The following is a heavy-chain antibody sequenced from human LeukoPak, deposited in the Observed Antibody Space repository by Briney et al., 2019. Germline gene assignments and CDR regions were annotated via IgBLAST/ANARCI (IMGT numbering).Heavy chain of an antibody. D-gene: IGHD3-22*01. CDR1: GGSISSSSYY. CDR2: IYYSGST. J-gene: IGHJ4*02. CDR3: ARDPPAYYDSSGGIDY. V-gene: IGHV4-39*07. Sequence: PSETLSLTCTVSGGSISSSSYYWGWIRQPPGKGLEWIGSIYYSGSTYYNPSLKSRVTISVDTSKNQFSLKLSSVTAADTAVYYCARDPPAYYDSSGGIDYWGQGTLVTVSS.